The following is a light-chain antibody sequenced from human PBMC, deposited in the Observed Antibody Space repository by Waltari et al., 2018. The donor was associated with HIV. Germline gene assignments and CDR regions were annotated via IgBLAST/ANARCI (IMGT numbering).Light chain of an antibody. CDR1: SSDVGGYNY. CDR2: EFS. V-gene: IGLV2-14*01. Sequence: QSALTQPASVSGSPGQSITIPCTGTSSDVGGYNYVSGYQQHPGKAPKLLLYEFSVRPSVGANLFSGSKSGNTASLTISGLQAEDEADYYGNSYTSSTTRVFGTGTKVTVL. CDR3: NSYTSSTTRV. J-gene: IGLJ1*01.